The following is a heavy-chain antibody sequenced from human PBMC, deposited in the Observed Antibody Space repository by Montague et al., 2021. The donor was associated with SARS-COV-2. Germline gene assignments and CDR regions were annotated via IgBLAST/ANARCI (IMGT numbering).Heavy chain of an antibody. CDR2: ISYDGSNK. CDR1: GFTFSSYA. Sequence: SLRLSCAASGFTFSSYAMHWVRQAPGKGLEWVAVISYDGSNKYYADSVKGRFTISRDNSKNTLYLQMNSLRAEDTAVYYCANRLDYGDYRPFDYWGQGTLVTVSS. V-gene: IGHV3-30*04. CDR3: ANRLDYGDYRPFDY. D-gene: IGHD4-17*01. J-gene: IGHJ4*02.